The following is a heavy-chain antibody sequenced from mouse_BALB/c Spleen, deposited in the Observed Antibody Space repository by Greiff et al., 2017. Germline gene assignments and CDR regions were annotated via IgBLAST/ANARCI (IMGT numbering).Heavy chain of an antibody. CDR3: ARGGGLSYFDY. CDR1: GYTFTSYV. CDR2: INPYNDGT. V-gene: IGHV1-14*01. Sequence: VQLKESGPELVKPGASVKMSCKASGYTFTSYVMHWVKQKPGQGLEWIGYINPYNDGTKYNEKVKGKATLTSDKSSSTAYMELSSLTSEDSAVYYCARGGGLSYFDYWGQGTTLTVSS. J-gene: IGHJ2*01.